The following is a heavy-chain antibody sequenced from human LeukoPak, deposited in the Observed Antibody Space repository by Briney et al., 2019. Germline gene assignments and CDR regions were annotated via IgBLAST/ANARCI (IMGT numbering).Heavy chain of an antibody. CDR3: AKGYPGKYDSSGYYEYYFDY. J-gene: IGHJ4*02. CDR1: GFTFSSYW. V-gene: IGHV3-30*18. CDR2: IPYDGRSE. Sequence: GGSLRLSCAASGFTFSSYWMSWVRQAPGKGLEWVAAIPYDGRSEYYVDSVKGRFTVSRDNSKNTLYLQMNSLRAEDTAVYYCAKGYPGKYDSSGYYEYYFDYWGQGTLVTVSS. D-gene: IGHD3-22*01.